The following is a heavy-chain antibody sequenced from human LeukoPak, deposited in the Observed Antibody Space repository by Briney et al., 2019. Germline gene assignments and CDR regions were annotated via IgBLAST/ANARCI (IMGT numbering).Heavy chain of an antibody. CDR1: GGSLSSYY. Sequence: PSETLSLTCTVSGGSLSSYYWSWIRQPPGKGLEWIGYIYYSETNYNPSLKSRVTISLDMSKNQFSLKLSPVTAVDTAVYYCARVGYSSEADYWGQGTLVTVSS. D-gene: IGHD6-19*01. CDR3: ARVGYSSEADY. CDR2: IYYSET. V-gene: IGHV4-59*01. J-gene: IGHJ4*02.